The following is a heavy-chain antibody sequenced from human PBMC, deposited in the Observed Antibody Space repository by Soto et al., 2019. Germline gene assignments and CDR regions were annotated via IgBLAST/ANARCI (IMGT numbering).Heavy chain of an antibody. Sequence: QVQLVESGGGLVKPGVSLRLSCAASGFTFSDYYMSWIRQAPGKGLEWVSYISSSGSPIYYADFVKGRLTIARDNAKNSLYLQMNSLRAEDTAVYYCARDPIVVVPAARYCFDPWGQGTLVTVSS. J-gene: IGHJ5*02. CDR3: ARDPIVVVPAARYCFDP. V-gene: IGHV3-11*01. D-gene: IGHD2-2*01. CDR2: ISSSGSPI. CDR1: GFTFSDYY.